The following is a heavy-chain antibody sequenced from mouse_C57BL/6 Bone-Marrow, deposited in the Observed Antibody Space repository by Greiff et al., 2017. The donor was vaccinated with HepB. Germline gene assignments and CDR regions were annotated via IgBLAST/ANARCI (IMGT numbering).Heavy chain of an antibody. CDR2: IDPNSGGT. V-gene: IGHV1-72*01. J-gene: IGHJ4*01. D-gene: IGHD2-5*01. CDR3: ASSYYSNPYYAMDY. CDR1: GYTFTSYW. Sequence: VQLQQPGAELVKPGASVKLSCKASGYTFTSYWMHWVKQRPGQGLEWIGRIDPNSGGTKYNEKFKSKATLTVDKPSSTAYMQLSSLTSEDSAVYYCASSYYSNPYYAMDYWGQGTSVTVSS.